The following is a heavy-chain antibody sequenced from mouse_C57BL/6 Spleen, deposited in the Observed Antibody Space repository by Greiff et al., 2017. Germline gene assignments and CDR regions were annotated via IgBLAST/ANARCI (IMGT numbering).Heavy chain of an antibody. CDR2: IRSGGDYI. J-gene: IGHJ4*01. Sequence: EVKLVESGEGLVKSGGSLKLSCAASGFTFSSYAMSWVRQTPEKRLEWVAYIRSGGDYIYYADTVKGRFTISSDNARNTLYLQMSSLKSEDTAMYYCTRENGRDYAMDYWGQGTSVTVSS. CDR3: TRENGRDYAMDY. CDR1: GFTFSSYA. D-gene: IGHD1-1*01. V-gene: IGHV5-9-1*02.